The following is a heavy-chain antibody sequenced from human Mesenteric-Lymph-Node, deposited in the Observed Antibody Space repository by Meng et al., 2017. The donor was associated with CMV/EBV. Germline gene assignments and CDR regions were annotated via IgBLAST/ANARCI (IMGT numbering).Heavy chain of an antibody. V-gene: IGHV4-38-2*02. Sequence: GSLRLSCTVSGYSISGGYYWGWIRQPPGKGLEWIGSIYHSGSTYYNLSLKSRVTVSVDTSKNQFSLKLNSVTAADTAVYYCARENWNSGWFDPWGQGTLVTVSS. CDR3: ARENWNSGWFDP. CDR2: IYHSGST. J-gene: IGHJ5*02. D-gene: IGHD1-7*01. CDR1: GYSISGGYY.